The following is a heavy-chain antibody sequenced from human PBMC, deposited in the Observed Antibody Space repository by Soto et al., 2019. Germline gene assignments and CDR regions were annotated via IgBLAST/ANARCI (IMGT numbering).Heavy chain of an antibody. CDR2: INDSGGT. V-gene: IGHV4-34*01. Sequence: SETLSLTCTVSGGSISSYYWSWIRQPPGKGLEWIGEINDSGGTDYNPSLKSRVTISLDTSKNQLSLKLSSVTAADTAVYYCARGRKGFSSSCYVDWGQGTLVTVSS. D-gene: IGHD6-13*01. J-gene: IGHJ4*02. CDR1: GGSISSYY. CDR3: ARGRKGFSSSCYVD.